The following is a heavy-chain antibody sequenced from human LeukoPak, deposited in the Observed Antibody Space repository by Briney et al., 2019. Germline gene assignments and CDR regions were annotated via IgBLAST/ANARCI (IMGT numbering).Heavy chain of an antibody. CDR1: GFTFNVYG. CDR2: IWNDGSNK. Sequence: GGSLRLSCAASGFTFNVYGIHWVRQAPGKGLEWVAVIWNDGSNKYYADSVKGRFTFSRDNSKNTLYLQMNSLRAGDTAVYYCARENLLGGFFDYWGQGILVTVSS. CDR3: ARENLLGGFFDY. J-gene: IGHJ4*02. V-gene: IGHV3-33*01. D-gene: IGHD5-12*01.